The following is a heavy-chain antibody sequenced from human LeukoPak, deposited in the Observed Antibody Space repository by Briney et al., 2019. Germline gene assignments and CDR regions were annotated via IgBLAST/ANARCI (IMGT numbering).Heavy chain of an antibody. V-gene: IGHV3-21*01. Sequence: GGSLRLSCAASGFTFSSYWMHWVRQAPGKGLEWVSSISSSGSYIHYADSVKGRFTISRDNAKNSLYLQMNSLRAEDTAVYYCARDRIAMVRGVNAFGYWGQGTLVTVSS. J-gene: IGHJ4*02. D-gene: IGHD3-10*01. CDR3: ARDRIAMVRGVNAFGY. CDR1: GFTFSSYW. CDR2: ISSSGSYI.